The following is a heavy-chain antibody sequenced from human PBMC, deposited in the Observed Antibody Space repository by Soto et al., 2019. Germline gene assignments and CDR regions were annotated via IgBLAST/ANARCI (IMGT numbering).Heavy chain of an antibody. CDR1: GYTFTSYG. V-gene: IGHV1-18*01. CDR2: ISAYNGNT. J-gene: IGHJ5*02. Sequence: ASVKVSCKASGYTFTSYGISWVRQAPGQGLEWMGWISAYNGNTNYAQKLQGRVTMTTDTSTSTAYMELRSLRSDDTAVYYCARTVGFLGRDWFDPWGQGTLVTVSS. D-gene: IGHD3-3*01. CDR3: ARTVGFLGRDWFDP.